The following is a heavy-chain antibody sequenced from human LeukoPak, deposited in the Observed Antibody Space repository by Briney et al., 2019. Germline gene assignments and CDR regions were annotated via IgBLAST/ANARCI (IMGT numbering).Heavy chain of an antibody. CDR3: ARASEGIGYFDT. J-gene: IGHJ4*02. V-gene: IGHV4-61*02. CDR2: IHTSGST. D-gene: IGHD3-16*01. CDR1: GGSISSGSYY. Sequence: PSETLSLTCTVSGGSISSGSYYWSWIRQPAGKGLEWIGRIHTSGSTNYSPSLKSRITMSIDTSQKKFSLKVISVTAADTAVYYCARASEGIGYFDTWGRGSLVTVSS.